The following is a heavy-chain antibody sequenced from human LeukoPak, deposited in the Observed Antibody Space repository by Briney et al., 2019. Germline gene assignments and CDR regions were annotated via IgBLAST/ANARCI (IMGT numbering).Heavy chain of an antibody. Sequence: GGSLRLSCAASGFIFDDYAIHWVRQAPGKGLEWVSGISWNSGSIGYADSVKGRFTISRDNAKNSLYLQMNSLRAEDTALYYCAKAPRLYSGSYYAWGQGTLVTVSS. V-gene: IGHV3-9*01. J-gene: IGHJ4*02. D-gene: IGHD1-26*01. CDR3: AKAPRLYSGSYYA. CDR2: ISWNSGSI. CDR1: GFIFDDYA.